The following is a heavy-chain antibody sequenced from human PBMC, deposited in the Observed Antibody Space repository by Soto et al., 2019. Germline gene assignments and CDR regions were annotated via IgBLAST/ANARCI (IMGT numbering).Heavy chain of an antibody. V-gene: IGHV2-5*01. CDR3: AHRLSPYFGVVTLFDY. CDR1: GFSLSTSGVG. Sequence: GAGPTLVNPTQTLTLTCTFSGFSLSTSGVGVGWIRQPPGKALEWLALIYWNDDKRYSPSLKSRLTITKDTSKNQVVLTMTNMDPVDTATYYCAHRLSPYFGVVTLFDYWGQGTLVTVSS. J-gene: IGHJ4*02. D-gene: IGHD3-3*01. CDR2: IYWNDDK.